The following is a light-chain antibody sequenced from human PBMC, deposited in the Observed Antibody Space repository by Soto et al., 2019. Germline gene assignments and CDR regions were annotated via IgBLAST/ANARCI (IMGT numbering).Light chain of an antibody. Sequence: QSVLTQPPSASGSPGQSVTISCTGTPSDVGGSNSVSWYQQHPGKAPNLMIYDVNKRPSGVPDRFSGSKSGNTASLTVSGLQAADEAYYFCSSYAHSDVVFGGGTQLTVL. CDR2: DVN. CDR1: PSDVGGSNS. CDR3: SSYAHSDVV. V-gene: IGLV2-8*01. J-gene: IGLJ2*01.